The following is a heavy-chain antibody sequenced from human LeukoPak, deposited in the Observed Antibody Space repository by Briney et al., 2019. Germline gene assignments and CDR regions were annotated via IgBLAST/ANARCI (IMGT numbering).Heavy chain of an antibody. CDR1: VGSLSSSSYY. Sequence: PPQTLSLTPTVSVGSLSSSSYYCGWVRQPPGEGLGWSGRIYYSGSTSSNPSLKSRVTVSVDTSKNQFSLKLSSVTAADTAVYYCATTTGPAYYFDYWGQGTLVTVS. V-gene: IGHV4-39*01. D-gene: IGHD4-17*01. CDR3: ATTTGPAYYFDY. J-gene: IGHJ4*02. CDR2: IYYSGST.